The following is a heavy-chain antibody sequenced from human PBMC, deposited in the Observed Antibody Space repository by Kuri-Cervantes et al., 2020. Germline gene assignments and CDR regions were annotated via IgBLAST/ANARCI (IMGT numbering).Heavy chain of an antibody. Sequence: GESLKISCAASGFTFSSYGMHWVRQAPGKGLEWVAVISYDGSNKYYADSVKGRFTISRDNSKNTLYLQMDSLRAEDTAVYYCARAMVVTAIIPYYWGQGTLVTVSS. J-gene: IGHJ4*02. D-gene: IGHD2-21*02. CDR2: ISYDGSNK. CDR3: ARAMVVTAIIPYY. V-gene: IGHV3-30*03. CDR1: GFTFSSYG.